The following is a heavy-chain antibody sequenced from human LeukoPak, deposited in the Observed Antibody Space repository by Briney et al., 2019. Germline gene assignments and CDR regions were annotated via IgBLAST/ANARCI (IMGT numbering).Heavy chain of an antibody. V-gene: IGHV4-4*07. CDR1: GGSISSYY. D-gene: IGHD3-3*01. Sequence: SETLSLTCTVSGGSISSYYWSWIRQPAGKGLEWIWRIYTSGSTNYNPSLKSRVTMSVDTSKNQFSLKLSSVTAADTAVYYCARVESGYSFRHYYYYMDVWGKGTTVTVSS. J-gene: IGHJ6*03. CDR3: ARVESGYSFRHYYYYMDV. CDR2: IYTSGST.